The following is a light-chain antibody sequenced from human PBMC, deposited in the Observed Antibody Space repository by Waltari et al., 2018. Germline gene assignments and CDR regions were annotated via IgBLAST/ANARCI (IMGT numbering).Light chain of an antibody. V-gene: IGLV2-23*01. CDR1: SSAVGSSNL. J-gene: IGLJ1*01. CDR2: EGS. Sequence: QSALTQPAPVPGSPGRSLTTPCTGTSSAVGSSNLAPWYQQHPGKAPKLMIYEGSKRPSGVSNRLSGSKSGNTASLTISGLQAEDEADYYCCSYAGTTTPYVFGTGTKVTVL. CDR3: CSYAGTTTPYV.